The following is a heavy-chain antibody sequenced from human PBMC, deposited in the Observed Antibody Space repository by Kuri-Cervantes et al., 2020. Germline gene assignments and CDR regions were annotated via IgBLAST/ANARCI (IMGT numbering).Heavy chain of an antibody. J-gene: IGHJ4*02. Sequence: GGSLRLSCAAFEFTFSSYWMSWVRQAPGKGLEWVANINQDGSEKYYADSVKGRFTISRDNTKNSLYLQMNSLRAEDTAVYYCARSRSGDYWGQGTLVTVSS. CDR2: INQDGSEK. V-gene: IGHV3-7*02. D-gene: IGHD3-10*01. CDR3: ARSRSGDY. CDR1: EFTFSSYW.